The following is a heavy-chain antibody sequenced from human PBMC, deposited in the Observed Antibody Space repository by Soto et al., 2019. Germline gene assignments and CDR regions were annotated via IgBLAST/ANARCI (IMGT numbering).Heavy chain of an antibody. D-gene: IGHD2-21*02. CDR2: IIPIFGTA. Sequence: SVKVSCKASGGTFSSYAISWVRQAPGQGLEWMGGIIPIFGTANYAQKFQGRVTITADKSTSTAYMELSSLRSEDTAVYYCARAAYCGGDCYSAADYWGQGTLVTVS. J-gene: IGHJ4*02. V-gene: IGHV1-69*06. CDR1: GGTFSSYA. CDR3: ARAAYCGGDCYSAADY.